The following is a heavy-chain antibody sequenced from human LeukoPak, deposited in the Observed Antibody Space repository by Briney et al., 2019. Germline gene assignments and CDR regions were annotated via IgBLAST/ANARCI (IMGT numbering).Heavy chain of an antibody. CDR3: ARSDNYVWFDP. D-gene: IGHD3-10*02. Sequence: SETLSLTCAVSGGSISSSDWWSWVSQPPGKGLEWIGEVYHSGSTKHNPSLMSRVTMSVDKSKNQFSLRLSSVTAADTAVYYCARSDNYVWFDPWGQGTLVTVSS. V-gene: IGHV4-4*02. J-gene: IGHJ5*02. CDR1: GGSISSSDW. CDR2: VYHSGST.